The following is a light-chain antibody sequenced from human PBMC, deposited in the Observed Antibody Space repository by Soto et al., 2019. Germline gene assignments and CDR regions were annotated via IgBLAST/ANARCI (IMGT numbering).Light chain of an antibody. V-gene: IGKV3-20*01. Sequence: EIVLTQSPCTLSLSPGHIPTLSYRDSQSVSSSYLAWYQQKRGQAPRLXSYGASSRATGIPDRFSGSGSGTEFTLTISRLEPEDFAVYYCQQYGSSAWTFGQGTKVDI. J-gene: IGKJ1*01. CDR3: QQYGSSAWT. CDR1: QSVSSSY. CDR2: GAS.